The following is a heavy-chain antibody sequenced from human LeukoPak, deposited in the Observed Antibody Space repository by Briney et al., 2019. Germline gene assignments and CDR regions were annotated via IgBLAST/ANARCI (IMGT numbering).Heavy chain of an antibody. D-gene: IGHD3-22*01. V-gene: IGHV4-61*02. J-gene: IGHJ3*02. CDR1: GGSISSGSYY. CDR3: AREDHPYYYDSSGWNAFDI. CDR2: IYTSGST. Sequence: PSETLSLTCTVSGGSISSGSYYWSWIRQPAGKGLEWIGRIYTSGSTNYNPSLKSRVTISVDTSKNQFSLKLSSVTAADTAVYYCAREDHPYYYDSSGWNAFDIWGQGTMVTVSS.